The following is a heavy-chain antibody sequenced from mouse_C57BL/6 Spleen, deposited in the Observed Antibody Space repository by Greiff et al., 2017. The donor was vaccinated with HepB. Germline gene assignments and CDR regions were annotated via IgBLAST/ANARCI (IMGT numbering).Heavy chain of an antibody. Sequence: EVKVEESGPGLVKPSQSLSLTCSVTGYSITSGYYWNWIRQFPGNKLEWMGYISYDGSNNYNPSLKNRISITRDTSKNQFFLKLNSVTTEDTATYYCARFFSYYFDYWGQGTTLTVSS. V-gene: IGHV3-6*01. CDR2: ISYDGSN. J-gene: IGHJ2*01. CDR1: GYSITSGYY. CDR3: ARFFSYYFDY.